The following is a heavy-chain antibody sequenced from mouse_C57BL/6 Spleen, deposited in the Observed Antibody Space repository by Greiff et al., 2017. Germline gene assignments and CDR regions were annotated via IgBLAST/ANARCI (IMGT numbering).Heavy chain of an antibody. Sequence: EVQLQESGPGLVKPSQSLSLTCSVTGYSITSGYYWNWIRQFPGNKLEWMGYISYDGSNNYNPSLKNRISITRDTSKNQFFLKLNSVTTEDTATYYCARGRPASGFAYWGQGTLVTVSA. V-gene: IGHV3-6*01. CDR2: ISYDGSN. J-gene: IGHJ3*01. CDR3: ARGRPASGFAY. CDR1: GYSITSGYY.